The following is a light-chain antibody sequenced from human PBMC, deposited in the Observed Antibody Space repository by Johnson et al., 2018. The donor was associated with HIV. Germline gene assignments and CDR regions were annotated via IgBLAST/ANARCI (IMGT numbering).Light chain of an antibody. V-gene: IGLV1-51*01. CDR2: DDN. CDR1: SSNIGNNY. J-gene: IGLJ1*01. CDR3: GTWDDSLSALYV. Sequence: SVLTQPPSVSAAPGQKVTISCSGSSSNIGNNYVSWYQQLPGTAPKLLIYDDNKRPSGIPDRFSGSKSGTSATLGITGLQTGDEADYYCGTWDDSLSALYVFGTGTKVTVL.